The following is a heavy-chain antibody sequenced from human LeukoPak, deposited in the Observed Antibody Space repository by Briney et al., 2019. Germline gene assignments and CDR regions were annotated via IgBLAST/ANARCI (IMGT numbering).Heavy chain of an antibody. CDR3: AREGGYSSSSNDY. CDR1: GFTFSSYW. CDR2: IKQDGSEK. D-gene: IGHD6-6*01. J-gene: IGHJ4*02. V-gene: IGHV3-7*01. Sequence: GGSLRLSCAASGFTFSSYWMSWVRQAPGKGLEWVANIKQDGSEKYYVDSVKGRFTISRDNAENSLYLQMNSLRAEDTAVYYCAREGGYSSSSNDYWGQGTLVTVSS.